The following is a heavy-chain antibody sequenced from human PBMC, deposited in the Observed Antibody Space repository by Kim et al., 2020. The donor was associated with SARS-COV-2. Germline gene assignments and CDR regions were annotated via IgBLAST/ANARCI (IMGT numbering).Heavy chain of an antibody. CDR1: GGTFSSYA. D-gene: IGHD3-10*01. V-gene: IGHV1-69*13. CDR2: IIPIFGTA. J-gene: IGHJ4*02. Sequence: SVKVSCKASGGTFSSYAISWVRQAPGQGLEWMGGIIPIFGTANYAQKFQGRVTITADESTSTAYMELSSLRSEDTAVYYCARDYHSITMVRGVGYFDYWGQGTLVTVSS. CDR3: ARDYHSITMVRGVGYFDY.